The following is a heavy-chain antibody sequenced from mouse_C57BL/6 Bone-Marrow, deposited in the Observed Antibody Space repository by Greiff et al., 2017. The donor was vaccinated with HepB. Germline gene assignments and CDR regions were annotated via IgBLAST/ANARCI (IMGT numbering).Heavy chain of an antibody. CDR2: IYPSDSET. D-gene: IGHD5-1-1*01. CDR3: ARADHHTYSTGGRDY. Sequence: VQLQQPGAELVRPGSSVKLSCKASGYTFTSYWMDWVKQRPGQGLEWIGNIYPSDSETHYNQKFKDKATLTVDKSSSTAYMQLSSLTSEDSAVYYCARADHHTYSTGGRDYWGQVTTLTVSS. J-gene: IGHJ2*01. V-gene: IGHV1-61*01. CDR1: GYTFTSYW.